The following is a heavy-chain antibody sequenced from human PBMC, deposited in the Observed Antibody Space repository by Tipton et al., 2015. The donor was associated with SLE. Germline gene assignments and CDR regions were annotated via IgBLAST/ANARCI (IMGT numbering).Heavy chain of an antibody. D-gene: IGHD3-22*01. V-gene: IGHV4-39*07. Sequence: TLSLTCTVSGGSISSSSYYWGWIRQPPGKGLEWIGSIYHSGSTYYNPSLKSRVTISVDTSKNQFSLKLSSVTAADTAVYYCAREADYDSSGFYYWGQGTLVTVSS. CDR3: AREADYDSSGFYY. CDR1: GGSISSSSYY. J-gene: IGHJ4*02. CDR2: IYHSGST.